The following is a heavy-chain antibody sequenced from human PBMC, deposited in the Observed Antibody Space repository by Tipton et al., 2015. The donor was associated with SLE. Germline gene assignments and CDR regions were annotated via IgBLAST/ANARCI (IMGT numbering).Heavy chain of an antibody. CDR3: AATLDVLDI. Sequence: TLSLTCSVSGGSIISNNFYWGWFRQPPGKTLEWIGSVYYTGSTYYNPSLKRRVTISIDTSKNQFSLTLSSVTAADTAVYYCAATLDVLDIWGQGTMITVSS. CDR2: VYYTGST. V-gene: IGHV4-39*07. J-gene: IGHJ3*02. CDR1: GGSIISNNFY.